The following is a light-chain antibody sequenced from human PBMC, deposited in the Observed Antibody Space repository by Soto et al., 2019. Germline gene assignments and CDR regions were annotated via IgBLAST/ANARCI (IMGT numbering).Light chain of an antibody. CDR2: AAS. J-gene: IGKJ1*01. Sequence: DIQMTQSPSSLSASVGDRVTITCRASQNINKYLNWYQQKPGKVPKLLIYAASSLQSGVPLRFSGSGSGTDFTLTISSLQPEDFAAYYCQQSSTTPWTFGQGTKVYIK. CDR3: QQSSTTPWT. V-gene: IGKV1-39*01. CDR1: QNINKY.